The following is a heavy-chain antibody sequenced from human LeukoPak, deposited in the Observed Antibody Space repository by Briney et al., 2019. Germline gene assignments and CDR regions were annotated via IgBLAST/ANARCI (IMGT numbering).Heavy chain of an antibody. D-gene: IGHD2-2*01. J-gene: IGHJ4*02. Sequence: ASLKVSCKASGYTFTSYYMHWVRQAPGQGLEWMGIINPSGGSTSYAQKFQGRVTMTRDTSTSTVYMELSSLRSEDTAVYYCARGYCSSTSCYPSDYWGQGTLVTVSS. CDR3: ARGYCSSTSCYPSDY. CDR1: GYTFTSYY. CDR2: INPSGGST. V-gene: IGHV1-46*01.